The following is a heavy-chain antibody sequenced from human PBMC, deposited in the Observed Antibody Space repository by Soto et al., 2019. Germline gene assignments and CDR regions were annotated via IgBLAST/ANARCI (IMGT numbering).Heavy chain of an antibody. J-gene: IGHJ4*02. V-gene: IGHV4-34*01. CDR3: ARGDGDIVATRDYFDY. Sequence: PSETLSLTCAVYGGSFSGYYWSWIRQPPGKGLEWIGEINHSGSTNYNPSLKSRVTISVDTSKNQFSLKLSSVTAADTAVYYCARGDGDIVATRDYFDYWGQGTLVTVSS. CDR1: GGSFSGYY. D-gene: IGHD5-12*01. CDR2: INHSGST.